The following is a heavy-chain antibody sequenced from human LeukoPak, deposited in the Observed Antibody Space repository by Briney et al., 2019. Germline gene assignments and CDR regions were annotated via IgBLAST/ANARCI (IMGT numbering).Heavy chain of an antibody. CDR2: IYYSGST. CDR1: GGSFSGYY. J-gene: IGHJ4*02. D-gene: IGHD6-19*01. CDR3: ARTTTGYSSGWYGTYFDY. V-gene: IGHV4-59*01. Sequence: SETLSLTCAVYGGSFSGYYWSWIRQPPGKGLEWIGYIYYSGSTNYNPSLKSRVTISVDTSKNQFSLKLSSVTAADTAVYYCARTTTGYSSGWYGTYFDYWGQGTLVTVSS.